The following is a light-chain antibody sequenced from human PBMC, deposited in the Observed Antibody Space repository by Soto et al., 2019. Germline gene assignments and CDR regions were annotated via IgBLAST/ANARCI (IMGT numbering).Light chain of an antibody. V-gene: IGKV3-15*01. CDR3: QQYNNWPPIT. CDR2: GAS. J-gene: IGKJ5*01. CDR1: QSVRSK. Sequence: EVVMTQSPDTLSVCPGETVTLSCRASQSVRSKLAWYQQKPGQAPRLFIYGASTRATGIPARFSGSGSGTEFTLTISSLQSEDFAIYYCQQYNNWPPITFGQGTRLEIK.